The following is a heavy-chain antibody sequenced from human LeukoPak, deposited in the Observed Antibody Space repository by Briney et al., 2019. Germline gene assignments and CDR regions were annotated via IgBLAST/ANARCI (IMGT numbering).Heavy chain of an antibody. J-gene: IGHJ6*02. CDR3: TTDPMATVTTYYYYGMDV. Sequence: PGGSLRLSCAASGFTFSNAWMSWVRQAPGKGLEWVGRIKSKTDGGTTDYAAPVKGRFTISRDDSKNTLYLQMNSLKTEDTAVYYCTTDPMATVTTYYYYGMDVWGQGTTVTVSS. D-gene: IGHD4-17*01. V-gene: IGHV3-15*01. CDR2: IKSKTDGGTT. CDR1: GFTFSNAW.